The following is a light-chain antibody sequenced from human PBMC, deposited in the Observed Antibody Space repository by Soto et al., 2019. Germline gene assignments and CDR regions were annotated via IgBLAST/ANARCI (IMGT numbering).Light chain of an antibody. J-gene: IGKJ5*01. CDR2: DAS. Sequence: DFQMTQSPSTLSASVGDKVTMTCRASQSIGSWLAWYQQKPGKAPKVLIYDASSLESGVPSRFSGSGSGTEFTLTISSLQPDDFATYNCKNYISYFGQGPGLEIK. V-gene: IGKV1-5*01. CDR3: KNYISY. CDR1: QSIGSW.